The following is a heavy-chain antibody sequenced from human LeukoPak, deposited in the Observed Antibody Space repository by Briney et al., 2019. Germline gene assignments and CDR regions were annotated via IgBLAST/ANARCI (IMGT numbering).Heavy chain of an antibody. Sequence: AGGSLRLSCSASGFTFSSYAMHWVRQAPGKGLEYVSAISSNGGSTYYADSVKGRFTISRDNSKNTLYLQMSSLRAEDTAVYYCVKDGRPIRLGELSSLDYWGQGTLVTVSS. CDR2: ISSNGGST. J-gene: IGHJ4*02. V-gene: IGHV3-64D*06. CDR1: GFTFSSYA. D-gene: IGHD3-16*02. CDR3: VKDGRPIRLGELSSLDY.